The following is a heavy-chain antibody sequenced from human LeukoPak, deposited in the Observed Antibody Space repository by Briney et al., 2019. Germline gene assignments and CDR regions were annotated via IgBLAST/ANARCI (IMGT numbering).Heavy chain of an antibody. D-gene: IGHD6-19*01. Sequence: GESLKISCKGSGYTFTNYWIGWVRQMPGKGLEWMGIIYPADSDTRYSPSFQGQVTISADNSISTAYLQWSSLKASNTAMYYCARPPQGSSGSLGFDYWGQGTLVTVSS. CDR2: IYPADSDT. V-gene: IGHV5-51*01. CDR3: ARPPQGSSGSLGFDY. CDR1: GYTFTNYW. J-gene: IGHJ4*02.